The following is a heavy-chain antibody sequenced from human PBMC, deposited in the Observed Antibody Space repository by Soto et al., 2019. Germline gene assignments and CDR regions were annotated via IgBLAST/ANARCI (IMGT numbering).Heavy chain of an antibody. J-gene: IGHJ4*02. V-gene: IGHV3-30*18. CDR3: AKESRGSSSWIDY. CDR1: GFTFSSYG. D-gene: IGHD6-13*01. Sequence: GGSLRLSCAASGFTFSSYGMHWVRQAPGKGLEWVAVISYDGSNKYYADSVKGRFTISRDNSKNTLYLQMNSLRAEDTAVYYCAKESRGSSSWIDYWGQGTLVTVSS. CDR2: ISYDGSNK.